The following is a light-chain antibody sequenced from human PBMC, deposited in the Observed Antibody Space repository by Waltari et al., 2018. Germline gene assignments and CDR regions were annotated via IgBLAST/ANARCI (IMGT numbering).Light chain of an antibody. Sequence: QSALTQPPSASGSPGQSVTISCTGTSSDVGGYNYVSWYQQHPGNAPKLMSYEVSKRPSGVPERFSGSKAGNTASLTVSGLQAEDEADYYCSSYAGSNNFVFGTGTKVTVL. CDR3: SSYAGSNNFV. J-gene: IGLJ1*01. V-gene: IGLV2-8*01. CDR2: EVS. CDR1: SSDVGGYNY.